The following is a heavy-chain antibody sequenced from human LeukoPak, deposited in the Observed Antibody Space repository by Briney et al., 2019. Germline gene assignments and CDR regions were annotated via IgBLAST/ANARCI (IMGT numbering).Heavy chain of an antibody. CDR1: GFTFSSYA. Sequence: GGSLRLSCAASGFTFSSYAMSWVRQVPGKGLEWVSAISGSGGSTYYADSVKGRFTISRDNSKNTLYLQMNSLRAEDTAVYYCAKDQTHYYDSSGYPTYYFDYWGQGTLVTVSS. J-gene: IGHJ4*02. CDR2: ISGSGGST. D-gene: IGHD3-22*01. CDR3: AKDQTHYYDSSGYPTYYFDY. V-gene: IGHV3-23*01.